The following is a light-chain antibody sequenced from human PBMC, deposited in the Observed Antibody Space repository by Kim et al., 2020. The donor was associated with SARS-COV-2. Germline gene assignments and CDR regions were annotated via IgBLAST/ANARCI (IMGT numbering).Light chain of an antibody. CDR2: DVS. Sequence: QSALTQPASVSGSPGQSITISCTGTSSDVGGYNFVCWYQQHPGKAPKLIISDVSDRPSGVSNRFSGSKSGNTASLTISGLQAEDEADYYCSSLTSSITWVFGAGTQLTVL. J-gene: IGLJ7*01. CDR1: SSDVGGYNF. V-gene: IGLV2-14*03. CDR3: SSLTSSITWV.